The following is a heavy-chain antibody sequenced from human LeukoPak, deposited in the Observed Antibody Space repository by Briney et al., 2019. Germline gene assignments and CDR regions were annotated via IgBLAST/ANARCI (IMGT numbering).Heavy chain of an antibody. J-gene: IGHJ3*02. V-gene: IGHV4-34*01. CDR1: GVSFSGYY. CDR3: ARSFAFDI. Sequence: PSETLSLTCAVYGVSFSGYYWSWIPPPPGKGLECSGEIYRSGSTNYNPTLNSRVTISVDTSKNQFSLKLSSVIAADTAVYYCARSFAFDIWGQETMVTVSS. CDR2: IYRSGST.